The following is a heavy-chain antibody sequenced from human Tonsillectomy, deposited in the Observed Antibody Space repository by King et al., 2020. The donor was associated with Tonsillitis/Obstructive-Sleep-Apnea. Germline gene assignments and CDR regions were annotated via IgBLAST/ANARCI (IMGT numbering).Heavy chain of an antibody. CDR3: ARRDSSGYYAYF. J-gene: IGHJ4*02. CDR2: INSDGSST. Sequence: VQLVQSGGGLVQPGGSLRLSCAASGFTFSSYWMHWVRQAPGKGLVWVSRINSDGSSTSYADSVKGRFTISRDNAKNTLHLQMNRLRAEDTAVYYCARRDSSGYYAYFWGQGTLVTVSS. CDR1: GFTFSSYW. V-gene: IGHV3-74*02. D-gene: IGHD3-22*01.